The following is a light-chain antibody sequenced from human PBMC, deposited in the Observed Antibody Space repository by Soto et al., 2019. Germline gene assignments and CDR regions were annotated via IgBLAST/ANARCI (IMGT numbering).Light chain of an antibody. CDR1: QSLLYSNGYNY. V-gene: IGKV2-28*01. CDR3: MQTQQSPIT. CDR2: VGS. J-gene: IGKJ5*01. Sequence: DIVLTQSPLSLPVTPGEPASISCRSSQSLLYSNGYNYLDWYRQKPGQSPQLMNYVGSNRVSGVTNKLCRCGSGTECTLKMSRGESDNGGMYYFMQTQQSPITFGKRTRLEIK.